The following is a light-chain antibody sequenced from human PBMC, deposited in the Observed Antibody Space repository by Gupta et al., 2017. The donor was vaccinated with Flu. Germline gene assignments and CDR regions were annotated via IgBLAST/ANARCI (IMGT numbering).Light chain of an antibody. CDR3: EQDHNWPL. Sequence: SPVTLSGFSGERGTRACRASQSVSINLAWYQQKPGQAPRLLIYGATHRAGGVPDRFSGSGSGTEFSLTISSLQSEDFAVYYWEQDHNWPLFGQGTTVDIK. CDR2: GAT. CDR1: QSVSIN. V-gene: IGKV3-15*01. J-gene: IGKJ3*01.